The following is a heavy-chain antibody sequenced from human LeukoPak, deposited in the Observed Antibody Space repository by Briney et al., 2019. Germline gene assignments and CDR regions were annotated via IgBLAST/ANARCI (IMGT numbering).Heavy chain of an antibody. V-gene: IGHV3-9*01. CDR3: AKVFYDFWSVQRAHYFDY. Sequence: GGSLRLSCAASGFTFGDYSMRWVRQAPGKGLEWVSGISWNSGSIGYADSVKGRFTIARANAKNSLNLQMHSLRAQDTVLYYGAKVFYDFWSVQRAHYFDYWGQGTLVTVSS. CDR2: ISWNSGSI. D-gene: IGHD3-3*01. CDR1: GFTFGDYS. J-gene: IGHJ4*02.